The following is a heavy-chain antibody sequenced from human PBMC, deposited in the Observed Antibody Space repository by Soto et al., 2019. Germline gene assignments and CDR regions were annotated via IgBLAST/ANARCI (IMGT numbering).Heavy chain of an antibody. CDR2: IYGDDDK. CDR1: GFSHGGG. CDR3: AHVRKGGEGVGWYECYFDS. V-gene: IGHV2-5*02. J-gene: IGHJ4*02. D-gene: IGHD6-19*01. Sequence: QITLKESGPTLVKPTQTLTLTCTFSGFSHGGGVAWIRQPPGKALEWLGFIYGDDDKHYSPSLRTRLTIAKDTSKDQVVLTLTNVDPVDTATYYCAHVRKGGEGVGWYECYFDSWGQGTLVTVSS.